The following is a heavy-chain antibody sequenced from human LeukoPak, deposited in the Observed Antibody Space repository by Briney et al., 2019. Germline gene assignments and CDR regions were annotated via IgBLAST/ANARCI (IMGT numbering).Heavy chain of an antibody. D-gene: IGHD3-22*01. Sequence: PGGSLRLSCVASGFSFSSYAMTWVRQAPGKGLEWVSAISGSGGKTYYADSVKGRFTVSRDNSKSTLFLQVNTLRAEDTAVFYCAKGSYYDNSGHYYFDYWGQGTLVTVSS. CDR3: AKGSYYDNSGHYYFDY. J-gene: IGHJ4*02. V-gene: IGHV3-23*01. CDR1: GFSFSSYA. CDR2: ISGSGGKT.